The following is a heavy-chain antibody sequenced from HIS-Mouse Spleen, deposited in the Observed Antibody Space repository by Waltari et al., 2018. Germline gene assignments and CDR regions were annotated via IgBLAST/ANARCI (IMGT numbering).Heavy chain of an antibody. D-gene: IGHD1-1*01. Sequence: QVQLVESGGGVVQPGRSLRLSCAASGFTFSSYAMPWVRQAPGKGLEEVAVISYDGSNKYYHDSVKGRFTISRDNSKNTLYLQMNSLRAEDTAVYYCARANWYYYYGMDVWGQGTTVTVSS. CDR2: ISYDGSNK. V-gene: IGHV3-30*04. J-gene: IGHJ6*02. CDR3: ARANWYYYYGMDV. CDR1: GFTFSSYA.